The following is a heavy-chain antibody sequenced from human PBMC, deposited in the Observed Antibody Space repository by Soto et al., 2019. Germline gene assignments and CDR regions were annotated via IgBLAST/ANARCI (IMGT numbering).Heavy chain of an antibody. D-gene: IGHD3-22*01. V-gene: IGHV1-8*01. CDR2: MNPNSGNT. CDR3: ASLDYYASSCYPSDAFDI. J-gene: IGHJ3*02. CDR1: GYTFTSYD. Sequence: ASVKVSCKASGYTFTSYDINWVRQATGQGLEWMGWMNPNSGNTGYAQKFQGRVTMTRSTSISTAYMELRSLRSEDTVVYYCASLDYYASSCYPSDAFDIWGQGTMVTVSS.